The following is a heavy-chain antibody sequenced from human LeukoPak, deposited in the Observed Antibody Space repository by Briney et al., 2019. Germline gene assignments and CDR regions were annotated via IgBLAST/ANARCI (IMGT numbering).Heavy chain of an antibody. D-gene: IGHD6-19*01. J-gene: IGHJ6*02. Sequence: PSGTLSLTCTVSGGSISSSSYYWGWIRQPPGKGLEWIGSIYYSGSTYYNPSLKSRVTISVDTSKNQFSLKLSSVTAADTAVYYCARGYSSGWYRGNGMDVWGQGTTVTVSS. V-gene: IGHV4-39*07. CDR2: IYYSGST. CDR3: ARGYSSGWYRGNGMDV. CDR1: GGSISSSSYY.